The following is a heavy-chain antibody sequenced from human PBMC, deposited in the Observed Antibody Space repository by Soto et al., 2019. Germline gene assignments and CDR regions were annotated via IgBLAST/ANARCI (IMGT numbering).Heavy chain of an antibody. D-gene: IGHD2-15*01. CDR1: YY. CDR3: ARLIIAFTEPFDY. J-gene: IGHJ4*02. V-gene: IGHV4-39*01. CDR2: LYSSGKT. Sequence: YYWAWIRQPPGKGLEWIGGLYSSGKTYRNPSLKSRVTMSDDTSKNQLSLRLSSVTAADTAVYYCARLIIAFTEPFDYWAQGTLVTVSS.